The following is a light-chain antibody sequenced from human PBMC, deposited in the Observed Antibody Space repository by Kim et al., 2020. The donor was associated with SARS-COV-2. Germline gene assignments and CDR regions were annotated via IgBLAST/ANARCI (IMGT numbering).Light chain of an antibody. Sequence: EIVLTQSPGTLSLSPGERATLSCRASQSVSSSYLAWYQQKPGQAPRLLIYGASSRATGIPDRFSGSGSGTDFTLTISRLEPEEFAVYYCQQYGSYGAFGGGTKVDIK. CDR1: QSVSSSY. CDR2: GAS. V-gene: IGKV3-20*01. J-gene: IGKJ4*01. CDR3: QQYGSYGA.